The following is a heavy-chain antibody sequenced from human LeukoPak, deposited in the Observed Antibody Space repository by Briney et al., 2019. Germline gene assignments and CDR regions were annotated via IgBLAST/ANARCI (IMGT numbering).Heavy chain of an antibody. J-gene: IGHJ4*02. V-gene: IGHV1-18*01. CDR3: ARRAQRFLEWLPHFDY. D-gene: IGHD3-3*01. CDR2: SSAYNGNT. CDR1: GYTFTSYG. Sequence: ASVKVSCKASGYTFTSYGISWVRQAPGQGLEWMGWSSAYNGNTNYAQKLQGRVTMTTDTSTSTAYMELRSLRSDDTAVYYCARRAQRFLEWLPHFDYWGQGTLVTVSS.